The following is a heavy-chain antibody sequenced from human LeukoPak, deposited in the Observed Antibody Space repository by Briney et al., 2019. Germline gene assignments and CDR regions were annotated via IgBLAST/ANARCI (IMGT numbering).Heavy chain of an antibody. CDR3: AKDRELEPTEFVY. CDR2: ISWNSGSI. CDR1: GFAFDDYA. J-gene: IGHJ4*02. D-gene: IGHD1-1*01. Sequence: GGSLRLSCAASGFAFDDYAMHWVRQAPGKGLEWVSGISWNSGSIGYADSVKGRFTISRDNAKNSLYLQMNSLRAEDMALYYCAKDRELEPTEFVYWGQGTLVTVSS. V-gene: IGHV3-9*03.